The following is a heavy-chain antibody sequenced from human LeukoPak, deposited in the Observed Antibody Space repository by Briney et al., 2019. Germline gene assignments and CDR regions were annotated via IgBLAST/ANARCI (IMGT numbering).Heavy chain of an antibody. CDR2: IYTSGST. CDR3: ARAGGYCSSTSCLSWFDP. D-gene: IGHD2-2*01. Sequence: SETLSLTCTVSGGSISSGSYYWSWIRQPAGKGLESIGRIYTSGSTNYNPSLKSRVTISVDTSKNQFSLKLSSVTAADTAVYYCARAGGYCSSTSCLSWFDPWGQGTLVTVSS. CDR1: GGSISSGSYY. V-gene: IGHV4-61*02. J-gene: IGHJ5*02.